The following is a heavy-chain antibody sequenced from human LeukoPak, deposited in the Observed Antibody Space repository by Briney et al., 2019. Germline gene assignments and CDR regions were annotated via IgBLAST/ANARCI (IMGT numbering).Heavy chain of an antibody. J-gene: IGHJ4*02. CDR2: IYYSGST. D-gene: IGHD3-10*01. CDR3: ARPNSLGENYFDY. V-gene: IGHV4-39*01. CDR1: GGSISSSSYY. Sequence: KPSETLSLTCIVSGGSISSSSYYWGWIRQPPGKGLQWIGSIYYSGSTYYNPSLKSRVTLSVDTSKNLFSLEVSYVTAADTAVYYCARPNSLGENYFDYWGQGTLVTVSS.